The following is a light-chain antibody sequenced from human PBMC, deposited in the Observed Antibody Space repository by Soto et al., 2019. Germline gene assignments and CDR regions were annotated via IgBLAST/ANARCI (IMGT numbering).Light chain of an antibody. Sequence: VLTQSPCTLSLSPGERATLSCRASESVSSSYLAWYQQKPGQTPRLLIYGTSSRATGIPDRFSGSGSGTDFTLTISTLEPEDLAVYYCQQYGSSPWMFGQGTKVDIK. V-gene: IGKV3-20*01. CDR3: QQYGSSPWM. CDR2: GTS. J-gene: IGKJ1*01. CDR1: ESVSSSY.